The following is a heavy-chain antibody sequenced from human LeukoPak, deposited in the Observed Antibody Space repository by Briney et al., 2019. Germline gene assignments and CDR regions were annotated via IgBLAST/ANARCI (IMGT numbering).Heavy chain of an antibody. D-gene: IGHD2-2*01. V-gene: IGHV4-30-4*08. CDR3: ARGPAAMKFDP. J-gene: IGHJ5*02. CDR2: IYYSGST. CDR1: GGSISSGDYY. Sequence: SQTLSLTCTVSGGSISSGDYYWSWIRQPPGKGLEWIGYIYYSGSTYYNPSLKSRVTISVDTSKNQFSLKLSSVTAADTAVYYYARGPAAMKFDPWGQGTLVTVSS.